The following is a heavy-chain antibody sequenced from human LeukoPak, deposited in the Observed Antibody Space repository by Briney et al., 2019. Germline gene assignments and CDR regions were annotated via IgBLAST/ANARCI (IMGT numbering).Heavy chain of an antibody. V-gene: IGHV4-4*02. J-gene: IGHJ4*02. Sequence: SETLSLTRGVSGGSITSTNYWTWVRQPPGKGLEWIGEVNLQGSTNYNPSLMGRVAISVDMSENHISLQLTSVTAADTAVYYCAREGGPYRPLDYSGQGTLVTVSS. CDR1: GGSITSTNY. CDR3: AREGGPYRPLDY. CDR2: VNLQGST.